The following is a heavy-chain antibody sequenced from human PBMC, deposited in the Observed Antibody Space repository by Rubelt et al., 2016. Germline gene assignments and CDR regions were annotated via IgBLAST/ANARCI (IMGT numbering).Heavy chain of an antibody. CDR3: TRPLSVLYCSGGSCYDY. CDR1: GYTFTSYY. V-gene: IGHV1-46*03. D-gene: IGHD2-15*01. Sequence: KVSCKASGYTFTSYYMHWVRQAPGQGLEWMGIINPSGGSTSYAQKFQGRVTMTRDTSTSTVYMELSSLRSEDTAVYYCTRPLSVLYCSGGSCYDYWGQGTLVTVSS. J-gene: IGHJ4*02. CDR2: INPSGGST.